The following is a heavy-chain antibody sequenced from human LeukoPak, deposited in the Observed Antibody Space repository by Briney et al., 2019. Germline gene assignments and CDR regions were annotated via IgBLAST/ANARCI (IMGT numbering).Heavy chain of an antibody. CDR1: AFTFSTYS. CDR2: TSSDGGFK. Sequence: GGSLRLSCAASAFTFSTYSMHWVRQAPGKGLEWVAVTSSDGGFKYYADSVKGRLTISRDNSKNTLYLQMNSLRAEDTGVYYCARDPVPAAARHFDYWGRGTLVTVSS. J-gene: IGHJ4*01. D-gene: IGHD2-2*01. CDR3: ARDPVPAAARHFDY. V-gene: IGHV3-30-3*01.